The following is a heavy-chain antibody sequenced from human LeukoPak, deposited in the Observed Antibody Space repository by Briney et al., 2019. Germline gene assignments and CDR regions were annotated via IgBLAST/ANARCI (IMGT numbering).Heavy chain of an antibody. V-gene: IGHV3-48*02. CDR1: GFTFSSYS. CDR3: ARDPSIEGYFDY. D-gene: IGHD2-21*01. Sequence: PGGSLRLSCAASGFTFSSYSMNWVRQAPGKGLEWVSYISSSSSTIYYADSVKGRFTISRDNAKSSLYLQINSLRDEDTAVYYCARDPSIEGYFDYWGQGTLVTVAS. CDR2: ISSSSSTI. J-gene: IGHJ4*02.